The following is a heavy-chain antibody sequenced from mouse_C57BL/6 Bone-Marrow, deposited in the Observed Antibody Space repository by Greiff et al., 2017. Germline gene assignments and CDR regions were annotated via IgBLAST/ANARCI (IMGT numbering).Heavy chain of an antibody. Sequence: EVMLVESGGGLVQPGGSLKLSCAASGFTFSDYGMAWVRQAPRKGPEWVAFISNLAYSIYYADTVTGRFTISRENAKNTLYLEMSSLRSEDTAMYYCARTITTVVATRYFDVWGTGTTVTVSS. CDR3: ARTITTVVATRYFDV. CDR1: GFTFSDYG. V-gene: IGHV5-15*01. D-gene: IGHD1-1*01. CDR2: ISNLAYSI. J-gene: IGHJ1*03.